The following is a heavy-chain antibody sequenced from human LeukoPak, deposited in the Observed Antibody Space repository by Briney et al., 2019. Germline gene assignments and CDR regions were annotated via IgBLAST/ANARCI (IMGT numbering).Heavy chain of an antibody. Sequence: PSETLSLTCTLSGGSISSYYWSWIRQPAGKGLEWIGRISPSGSASGTISYNPSLKSRVTMSVDTSKNVFSLKFTSVTAADTALYYCTRSVAWNERFDSWGQGTLVTVSS. J-gene: IGHJ4*02. CDR2: ISPSGSASGTI. CDR1: GGSISSYY. CDR3: TRSVAWNERFDS. D-gene: IGHD1-1*01. V-gene: IGHV4-4*07.